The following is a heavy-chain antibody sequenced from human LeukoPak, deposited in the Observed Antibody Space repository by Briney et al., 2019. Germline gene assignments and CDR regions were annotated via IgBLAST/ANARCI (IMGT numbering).Heavy chain of an antibody. CDR1: GGTFISYA. D-gene: IGHD3-10*01. Sequence: SVKVSCKASGGTFISYAISWVRQAAGQGLEWMGRILPILGIANYAQKVQGRVTITADKSTSTAYMELSSLRSEDTAVYYCARGVSMVRGVFPDYFDYWGQGTLVTVSS. J-gene: IGHJ4*02. CDR3: ARGVSMVRGVFPDYFDY. V-gene: IGHV1-69*04. CDR2: ILPILGIA.